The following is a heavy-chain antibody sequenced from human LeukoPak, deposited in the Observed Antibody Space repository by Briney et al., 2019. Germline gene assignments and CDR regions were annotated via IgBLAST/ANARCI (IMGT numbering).Heavy chain of an antibody. CDR2: IDHSGST. CDR1: GGSITSSNW. J-gene: IGHJ5*02. D-gene: IGHD2-2*01. V-gene: IGHV4-4*02. Sequence: SETLSLTCAVSGGSITSSNWWSWVRQPPGKGLGWMGEIDHSGSTKYNPSLKSRATISVDKSKNQFSLKLTSVTAADTAVYYCARVYKYCSGTSCYRFDPWGQGTLVTVSS. CDR3: ARVYKYCSGTSCYRFDP.